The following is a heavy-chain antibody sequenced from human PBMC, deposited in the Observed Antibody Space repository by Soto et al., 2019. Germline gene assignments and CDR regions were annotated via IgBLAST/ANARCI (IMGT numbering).Heavy chain of an antibody. CDR3: ARGIAPYYFDY. J-gene: IGHJ4*02. Sequence: GASVKVSCKASGYTFTSYAMHWVRQAPGQRLEWMGWINAGNNNTKYSQKLQGRVTITRDTSASKAYMELSSLRSEDTAVYYCARGIAPYYFDYWGQGTLVTVSS. CDR1: GYTFTSYA. V-gene: IGHV1-3*01. CDR2: INAGNNNT. D-gene: IGHD6-13*01.